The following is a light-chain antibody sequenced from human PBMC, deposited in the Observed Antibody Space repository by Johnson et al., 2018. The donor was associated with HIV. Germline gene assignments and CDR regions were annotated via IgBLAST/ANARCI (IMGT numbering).Light chain of an antibody. J-gene: IGLJ1*01. CDR3: GTWDGSLSGYV. CDR1: SSNIGNNY. Sequence: QSVLTQPPSVSAAPGQKVTISCSGSSSNIGNNYVSWFQHLPGAAPKLLIYDNDRRPSGAPDRFSGSKSGTSSTLGITGLQTGDEADYYCGTWDGSLSGYVFGTGTKVTVL. CDR2: DND. V-gene: IGLV1-51*02.